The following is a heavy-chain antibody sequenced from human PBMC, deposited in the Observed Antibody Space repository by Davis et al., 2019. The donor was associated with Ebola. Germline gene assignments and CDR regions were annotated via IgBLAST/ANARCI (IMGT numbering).Heavy chain of an antibody. CDR3: ARGSGWYTEYYFDY. Sequence: GESLKISCAASGFTVSRNYMNWVRHAPGKGLVWVSRINSDGSSTSYADSVKGRFTISRDNSKNTLYLQMNSLREGDTAVYYCARGSGWYTEYYFDYWGQGTLVTVSS. CDR2: INSDGSST. D-gene: IGHD6-19*01. V-gene: IGHV3-74*01. J-gene: IGHJ4*02. CDR1: GFTVSRNY.